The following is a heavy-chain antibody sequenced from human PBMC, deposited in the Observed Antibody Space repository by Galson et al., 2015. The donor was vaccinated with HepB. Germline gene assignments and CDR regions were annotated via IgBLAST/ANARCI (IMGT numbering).Heavy chain of an antibody. CDR1: GYTFTGYY. V-gene: IGHV1-2*02. CDR2: INPNSGGT. CDR3: ARWYGGYYYYYGMDV. D-gene: IGHD4-23*01. J-gene: IGHJ6*02. Sequence: AVKVSCKASGYTFTGYYIHWVRQAPGQGLEWMGWINPNSGGTDFAQKFQGRVTVTRDTSINTAYMELRSLRSDDTAVYYCARWYGGYYYYYGMDVWGQGTTVTVSS.